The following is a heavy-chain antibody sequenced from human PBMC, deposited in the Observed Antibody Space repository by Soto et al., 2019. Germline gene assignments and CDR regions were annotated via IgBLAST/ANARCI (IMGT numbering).Heavy chain of an antibody. D-gene: IGHD6-6*01. V-gene: IGHV1-3*01. CDR2: INAGNGNT. CDR1: GYTFTSYA. Sequence: GASVKVSCKASGYTFTSYAMHWVRQAPGQRLEWMGWINAGNGNTKYSQKFQGRVTITRDTSASTAYMELSSLRSEDTAVYYCARDHSSSAIYYYYYYGMDVWGQGTTVTVFS. J-gene: IGHJ6*02. CDR3: ARDHSSSAIYYYYYYGMDV.